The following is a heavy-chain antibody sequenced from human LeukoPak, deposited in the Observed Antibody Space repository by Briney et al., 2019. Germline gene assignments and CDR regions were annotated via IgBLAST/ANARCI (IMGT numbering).Heavy chain of an antibody. J-gene: IGHJ4*02. D-gene: IGHD2-15*01. Sequence: GASVKVSCKASGYTFTNYDITWVRQAPGQGLEWMGWISAYIGNTYYAQKFQGRVTMTTDTSTSTAYMQLRSLRSDDTAVYFCARDRPRLLGQDRFDYWGQGTLVTVSS. CDR1: GYTFTNYD. CDR3: ARDRPRLLGQDRFDY. CDR2: ISAYIGNT. V-gene: IGHV1-18*01.